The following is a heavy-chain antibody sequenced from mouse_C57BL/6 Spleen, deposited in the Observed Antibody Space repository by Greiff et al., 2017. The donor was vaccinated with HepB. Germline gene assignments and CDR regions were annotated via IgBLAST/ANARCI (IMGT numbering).Heavy chain of an antibody. CDR3: ARWCTLYAMYY. CDR2: IHPNSGST. J-gene: IGHJ4*01. CDR1: GYTFTSYW. Sequence: QVQLQQPGAELVKPGASVKLSCKASGYTFTSYWMHWVKQRPGQGLEWIGMIHPNSGSTNYNEKFKSKATLTVDKSSSTADMQRSSLTSEDSAVYYCARWCTLYAMYYWGQGTSVTLAS. V-gene: IGHV1-64*01. D-gene: IGHD1-1*02.